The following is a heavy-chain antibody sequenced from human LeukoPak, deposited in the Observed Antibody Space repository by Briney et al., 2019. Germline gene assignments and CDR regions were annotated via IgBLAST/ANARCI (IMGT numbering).Heavy chain of an antibody. CDR1: GGSISSYY. Sequence: PSETLSLTCTVSGGSISSYYWSWIRQPAGKGLEWLGRIYTSGSTNYNPSLKSRVTMSVDTSKNQFSLKLSSVTAADTAVYYCALIAAAGTEDYFDYWGQGTLVTVSS. CDR2: IYTSGST. J-gene: IGHJ4*02. CDR3: ALIAAAGTEDYFDY. D-gene: IGHD6-13*01. V-gene: IGHV4-4*07.